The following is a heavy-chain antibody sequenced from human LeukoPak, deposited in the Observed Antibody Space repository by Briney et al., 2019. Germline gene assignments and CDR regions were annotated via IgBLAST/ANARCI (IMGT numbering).Heavy chain of an antibody. J-gene: IGHJ6*02. Sequence: GGSLRLSCAASGFTFSRYSMNWIRQAPGKGLEWVSSISSSSSYIYYADSVKGRFTISRDNAKNSLYLQMNSLRAEDTAVYYCARGGGYSGYLYYYGMDVWGQGTTVTVSS. V-gene: IGHV3-21*01. CDR3: ARGGGYSGYLYYYGMDV. D-gene: IGHD5-12*01. CDR1: GFTFSRYS. CDR2: ISSSSSYI.